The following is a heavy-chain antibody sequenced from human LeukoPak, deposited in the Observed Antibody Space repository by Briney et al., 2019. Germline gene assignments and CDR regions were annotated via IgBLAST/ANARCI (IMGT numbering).Heavy chain of an antibody. V-gene: IGHV3-23*01. Sequence: PGGSLRLSCAASVFTFNTYGMSWVRHATGKGREWVSAISGSGGSTYYADSVKGRFTISRDNSKNTLYLQMNSLRAEDTAVYYCAKSTLIVVVAAAPFDYWGQGTLVTVSS. CDR1: VFTFNTYG. CDR3: AKSTLIVVVAAAPFDY. CDR2: ISGSGGST. J-gene: IGHJ4*02. D-gene: IGHD2-15*01.